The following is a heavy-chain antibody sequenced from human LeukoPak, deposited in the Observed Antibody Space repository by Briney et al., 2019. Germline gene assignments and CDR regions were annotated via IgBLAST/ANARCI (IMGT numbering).Heavy chain of an antibody. CDR3: ARGDYNYGIDY. CDR1: GFTFSSYE. J-gene: IGHJ4*02. D-gene: IGHD5-18*01. CDR2: ISSTGSYI. Sequence: GGSLRLSCAASGFTFSSYEMNWVRQAPGKGLEWVSSISSTGSYIYYADSVKGRFTISRDNAKNSLYLQMNSLRAEDTALYYCARGDYNYGIDYWGQGTLVTVSS. V-gene: IGHV3-21*01.